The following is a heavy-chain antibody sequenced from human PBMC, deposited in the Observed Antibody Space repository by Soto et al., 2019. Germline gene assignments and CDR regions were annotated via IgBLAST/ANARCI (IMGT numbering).Heavy chain of an antibody. CDR3: AREECSGGTCYPFDY. D-gene: IGHD2-15*01. CDR1: GVSIISYY. V-gene: IGHV4-4*08. J-gene: IGHJ4*02. Sequence: SETLSLTCTVSGVSIISYYWSWIRQPPGKGLEWIGYIHNSGSTNYNPSLKSRVTISVDTSKNQFSLRLSSVTATDTAVYFCAREECSGGTCYPFDYWGQGTLVTVSS. CDR2: IHNSGST.